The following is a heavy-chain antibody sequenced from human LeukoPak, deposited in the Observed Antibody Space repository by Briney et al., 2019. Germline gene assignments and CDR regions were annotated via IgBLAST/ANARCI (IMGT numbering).Heavy chain of an antibody. D-gene: IGHD3-10*01. J-gene: IGHJ4*02. CDR2: ISWNSGSI. CDR3: AKGGYGSGSYLDY. V-gene: IGHV3-9*01. CDR1: GFTFDDYA. Sequence: GGSLRLSCAASGFTFDDYAMHWVRQAPGKGLEWVSGISWNSGSIGYADSVKGRFTISRDNAKNSLYLQMNSLRAEDTALYYCAKGGYGSGSYLDYWGQGTLVTVSP.